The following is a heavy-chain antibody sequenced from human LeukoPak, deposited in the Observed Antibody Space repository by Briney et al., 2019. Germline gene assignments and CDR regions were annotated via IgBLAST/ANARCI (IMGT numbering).Heavy chain of an antibody. CDR3: ARHHYGDYVPYYFDY. Sequence: SETLSLTCTVSGGSISSYYWSWIRQPPGKGLEWIGYIYYSGSTNYNPSLKSRVTISVDTSKNQFSLKLSSVTAADTAVYYCARHHYGDYVPYYFDYWGQGTLVTVSS. V-gene: IGHV4-59*08. CDR1: GGSISSYY. D-gene: IGHD4-17*01. CDR2: IYYSGST. J-gene: IGHJ4*02.